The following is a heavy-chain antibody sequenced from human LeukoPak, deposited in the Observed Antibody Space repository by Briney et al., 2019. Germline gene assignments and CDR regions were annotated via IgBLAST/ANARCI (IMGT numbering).Heavy chain of an antibody. CDR3: ARDGLSRGVSDY. CDR1: GFTLSSYS. J-gene: IGHJ4*02. D-gene: IGHD3-10*01. Sequence: RGGTLRLSRAASGFTLSSYSMNWVRQAPGKGLDWVSSISSSSSYIYYADSVKGRFTSSRDNAKNSLYLQMNSLRAEDTAVYYCARDGLSRGVSDYWGQGTLVTVSS. V-gene: IGHV3-21*01. CDR2: ISSSSSYI.